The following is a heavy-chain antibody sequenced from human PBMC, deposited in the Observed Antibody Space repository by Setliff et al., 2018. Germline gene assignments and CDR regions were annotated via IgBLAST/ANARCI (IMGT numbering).Heavy chain of an antibody. Sequence: SETLSLTCTVSGGSISSGSYYWSWIRQPAGKGLEWIGHIYTSGSTNYNPSLKSRVTISVDTSKNQFSLRLKSVTAADTALYYCARIAYGSGSYYFDYWGQGTLVTVSS. J-gene: IGHJ4*02. D-gene: IGHD3-10*01. CDR3: ARIAYGSGSYYFDY. CDR2: IYTSGST. CDR1: GGSISSGSYY. V-gene: IGHV4-61*09.